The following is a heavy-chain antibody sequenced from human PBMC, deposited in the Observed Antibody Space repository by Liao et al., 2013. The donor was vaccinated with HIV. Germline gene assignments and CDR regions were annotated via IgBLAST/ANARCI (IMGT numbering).Heavy chain of an antibody. CDR1: GGSLSNDY. V-gene: IGHV4-34*03. J-gene: IGHJ6*03. D-gene: IGHD4-17*01. CDR3: HSRTVTTRAPYYYDYMDV. Sequence: VQLQQWGAGLLKPSETLSLTCAVYGGSLSNDYWTWIRQPPGEGLEWIGEISHSGDTNYNTSLKSRVTISQNTSRNQFSLTLSSVTAADTAVYYCHSRTVTTRAPYYYDYMDVWGKGTTVTVSS. CDR2: ISHSGDT.